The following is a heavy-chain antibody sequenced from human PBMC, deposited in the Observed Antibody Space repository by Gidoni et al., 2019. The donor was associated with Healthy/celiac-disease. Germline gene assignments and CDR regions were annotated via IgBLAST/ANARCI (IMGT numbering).Heavy chain of an antibody. CDR2: IYYSGST. V-gene: IGHV4-39*07. J-gene: IGHJ5*02. Sequence: QLQLQESGPGLVKPSETLSLTCTVSGGSISSSSYYWGWIRQPPGKGLEWIGSIYYSGSTYYNPSLKSRVTISVDTSKNQFSRKLSSVTAADTAVYYCARDSGAVAGTVWFDPWGQGTLVTVSS. CDR1: GGSISSSSYY. D-gene: IGHD6-19*01. CDR3: ARDSGAVAGTVWFDP.